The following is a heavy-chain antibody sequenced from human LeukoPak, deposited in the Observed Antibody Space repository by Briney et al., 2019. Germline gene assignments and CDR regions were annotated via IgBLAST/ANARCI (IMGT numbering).Heavy chain of an antibody. J-gene: IGHJ4*02. CDR3: AKDVGAAIRPLHFDY. V-gene: IGHV3-30*02. CDR2: IRYDGNNE. D-gene: IGHD3-16*01. Sequence: PGGSLRLSCAASGFVFSNYGIHWIRQSPDKRLQWVAFIRYDGNNEYYADFVKGRFALSRDNSKNTLYLQMNSLRAEDTAVYYCAKDVGAAIRPLHFDYWGQGTLVTVSS. CDR1: GFVFSNYG.